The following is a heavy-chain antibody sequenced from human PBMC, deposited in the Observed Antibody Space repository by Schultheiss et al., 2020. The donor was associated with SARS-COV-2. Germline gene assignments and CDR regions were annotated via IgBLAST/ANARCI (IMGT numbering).Heavy chain of an antibody. J-gene: IGHJ6*02. D-gene: IGHD2-2*01. Sequence: GGSLRLSCSASGFTFRNFAIHWVRQAPGKGLEYVSSISSDGGGTNYAELVKGRFTISRDNSNNTLYLQMSSLRSEDTATYYCVKQVIPAAISYYGMDVWGQGTTVTVSS. V-gene: IGHV3-64D*06. CDR2: ISSDGGGT. CDR3: VKQVIPAAISYYGMDV. CDR1: GFTFRNFA.